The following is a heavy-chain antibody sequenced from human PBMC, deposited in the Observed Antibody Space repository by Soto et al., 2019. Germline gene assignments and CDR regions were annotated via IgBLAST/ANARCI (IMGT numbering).Heavy chain of an antibody. V-gene: IGHV4-59*01. CDR2: IYYSGST. J-gene: IGHJ3*02. CDR3: ARVWGGAFDI. CDR1: GDSISAYS. Sequence: SETLSLTCTVSGDSISAYSWRWVRQPPGKGLEWIGYIYYSGSTNYNPSLKSRVTISVDTSKNQFSLKLSSVTAADTAVYYCARVWGGAFDISCQGTMATVS. D-gene: IGHD3-10*01.